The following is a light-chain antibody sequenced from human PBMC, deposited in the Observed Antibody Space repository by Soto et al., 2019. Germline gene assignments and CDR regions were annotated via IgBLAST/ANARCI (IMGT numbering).Light chain of an antibody. V-gene: IGLV6-57*04. CDR1: SGSIATNY. CDR2: EDY. J-gene: IGLJ3*02. Sequence: KFMLIQPHSVSESPGKTVIISCTRSSGSIATNYVQWYQQRPGSAPTTVIYEDYERPSGVPDRFSGSIDSSSNSASLTISGLRTEDEADYYCQSYDDTNQVFGGGTKLTVL. CDR3: QSYDDTNQV.